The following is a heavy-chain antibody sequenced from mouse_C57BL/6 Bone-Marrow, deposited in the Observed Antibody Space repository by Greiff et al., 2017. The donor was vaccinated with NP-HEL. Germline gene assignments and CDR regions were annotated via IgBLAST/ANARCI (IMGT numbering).Heavy chain of an antibody. V-gene: IGHV1-15*01. CDR2: IDPETGGT. J-gene: IGHJ1*03. Sequence: QVQLKESGAELVRPGASVTLSCKASGYTFTDYEMHWVKQTPVHGLEWIGAIDPETGGTAYNQKFKGKAILTADKSSSTAYMELRSLTSEDSAVYYCTRDGSSYDWYFDVWGTGTTVTVSS. CDR1: GYTFTDYE. CDR3: TRDGSSYDWYFDV. D-gene: IGHD1-1*01.